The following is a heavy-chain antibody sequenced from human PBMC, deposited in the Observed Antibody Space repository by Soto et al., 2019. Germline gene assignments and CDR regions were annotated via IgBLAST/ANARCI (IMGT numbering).Heavy chain of an antibody. CDR1: GYTLTELS. Sequence: QVQLVQSGAEVKKPGASVKVSCKVSGYTLTELSMHWVRQAPGKGLEWMGGFDPEDGETIYAQKFQGRVTMIEDTSTDTAYMELSSLRSEDTAVYYCATDVAGTATYYGMDVWGQGTTVTVSS. CDR3: ATDVAGTATYYGMDV. D-gene: IGHD6-19*01. J-gene: IGHJ6*02. CDR2: FDPEDGET. V-gene: IGHV1-24*01.